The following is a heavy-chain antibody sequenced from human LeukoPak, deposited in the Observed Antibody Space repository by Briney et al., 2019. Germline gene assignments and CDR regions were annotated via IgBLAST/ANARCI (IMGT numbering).Heavy chain of an antibody. V-gene: IGHV4-59*11. CDR3: ARAGDGYNPRSYNWFDP. CDR1: GGSISSHY. J-gene: IGHJ5*02. Sequence: PSETLPLTCTVSGGSISSHYWSWIRQPPGKGLEWIGYIYYSGSTNYNPSLKSRVTISVDTSKNQFSLKLSSVTAADTAVYYCARAGDGYNPRSYNWFDPWGQGTLVTVSS. CDR2: IYYSGST. D-gene: IGHD5-24*01.